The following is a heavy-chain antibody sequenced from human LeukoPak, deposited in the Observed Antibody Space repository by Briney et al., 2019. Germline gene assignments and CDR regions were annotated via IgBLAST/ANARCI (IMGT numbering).Heavy chain of an antibody. CDR2: IYPGDSDT. Sequence: GESLKISCKGSGYSLTSYWIGWVRQMPGKGLEWMGIIYPGDSDTRYSPSFQGQVTISADKSISTAYLQWSSLKASDTAMYYCARHPIAAAGTNWFDPWGQGTLVTVSS. V-gene: IGHV5-51*01. J-gene: IGHJ5*02. CDR3: ARHPIAAAGTNWFDP. D-gene: IGHD6-13*01. CDR1: GYSLTSYW.